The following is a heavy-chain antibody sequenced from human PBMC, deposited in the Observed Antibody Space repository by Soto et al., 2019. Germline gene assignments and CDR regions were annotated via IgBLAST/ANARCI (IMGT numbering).Heavy chain of an antibody. V-gene: IGHV1-69*06. CDR1: GFNFGSYW. D-gene: IGHD3-16*02. CDR2: ILPLSGTS. J-gene: IGHJ6*02. Sequence: GGSLRLSCAASGFNFGSYWMSWARQAPGHGLEWMGGILPLSGTSNYTQRFQGRVTISADKSTSTAYMELSSLRSDDTAVYYCARTNPTKYYDYVWGDYRREGMDVWGQGTTVTVSS. CDR3: ARTNPTKYYDYVWGDYRREGMDV.